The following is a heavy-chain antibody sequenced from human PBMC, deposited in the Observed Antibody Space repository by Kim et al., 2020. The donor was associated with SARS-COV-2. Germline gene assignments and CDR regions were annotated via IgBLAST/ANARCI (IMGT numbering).Heavy chain of an antibody. CDR3: VRDLTYNYAY. Sequence: YANAGKGRFTIARDNSKSTLYMQMNSRRDEDTAVYYCVRDLTYNYAYWGQGTLVTVSS. D-gene: IGHD5-18*01. V-gene: IGHV3-33*01. J-gene: IGHJ4*02.